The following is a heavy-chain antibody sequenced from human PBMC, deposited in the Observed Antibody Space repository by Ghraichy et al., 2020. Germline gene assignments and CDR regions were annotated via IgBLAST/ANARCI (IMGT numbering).Heavy chain of an antibody. V-gene: IGHV1-8*01. D-gene: IGHD6-6*01. Sequence: ASVKVSCKASGYTFTSYDINWVRQATGQGLEWMGWMNPNSGNTGYAQKFQGRVTMTRNTSISTAYMELSSLRSEDTAVYYCARGDSSSFRYYYYGMDVWGQGTTVTVSS. CDR1: GYTFTSYD. CDR2: MNPNSGNT. CDR3: ARGDSSSFRYYYYGMDV. J-gene: IGHJ6*02.